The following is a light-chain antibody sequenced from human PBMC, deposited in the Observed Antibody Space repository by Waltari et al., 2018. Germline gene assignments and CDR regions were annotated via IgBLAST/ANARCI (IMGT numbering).Light chain of an antibody. V-gene: IGKV1-39*01. Sequence: DIQMTQSPSSLSASVGGRVTITCRASQSISRYLKWYQQKPGKAPKLLIYAAASLQSGVPSRFSGSGSGTDFTLTISSLQPEDVATYYCQQSAITPRTFGQGTKVEIK. CDR1: QSISRY. CDR3: QQSAITPRT. J-gene: IGKJ1*01. CDR2: AAA.